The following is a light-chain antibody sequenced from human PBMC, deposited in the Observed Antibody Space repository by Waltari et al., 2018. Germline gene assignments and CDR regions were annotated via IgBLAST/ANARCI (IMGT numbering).Light chain of an antibody. CDR1: QSISSW. CDR3: QQYNSYSWT. V-gene: IGKV1-5*03. Sequence: DIQMTQSPSTLSASVGDRVTITCRASQSISSWLAWYQQKPGKAPKVLIYKASSLESGVPSRFSGSGSGTEFTLTSSSLQPDDFATYYCQQYNSYSWTFGQGTKVEIK. CDR2: KAS. J-gene: IGKJ1*01.